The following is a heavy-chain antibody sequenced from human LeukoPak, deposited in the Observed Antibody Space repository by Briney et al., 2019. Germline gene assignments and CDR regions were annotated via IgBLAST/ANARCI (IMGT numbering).Heavy chain of an antibody. CDR3: ARIYGFWSGYNWFDP. V-gene: IGHV1-69*05. CDR2: IIPIFGTA. J-gene: IGHJ5*02. CDR1: GGTFSSYA. D-gene: IGHD3-3*01. Sequence: SVKVSCKASGGTFSSYAISWVRQAPGQGLEWMGGIIPIFGTANYAQKFQGRVTITTDESTSTAYMELSSLRSEDTAVYYCARIYGFWSGYNWFDPWGQGTLVTVSS.